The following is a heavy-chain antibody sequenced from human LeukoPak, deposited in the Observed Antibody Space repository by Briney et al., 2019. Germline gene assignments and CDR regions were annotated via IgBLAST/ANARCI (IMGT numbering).Heavy chain of an antibody. CDR1: GGSISSGGYS. CDR3: ARSYDFWSGYPPGFDY. J-gene: IGHJ4*02. D-gene: IGHD3-3*01. Sequence: PSQTLSLTCAVSGGSISSGGYSWSWIRQPPGKGLEWIGYIYYSGSTNYNPSLKSRVTISVDTSKNQFSLKLSSVTAADTAVYYCARSYDFWSGYPPGFDYWGQGTLVTVSS. V-gene: IGHV4-30-4*07. CDR2: IYYSGST.